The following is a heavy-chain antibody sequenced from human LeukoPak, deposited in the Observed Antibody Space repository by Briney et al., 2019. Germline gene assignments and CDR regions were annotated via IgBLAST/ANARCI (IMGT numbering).Heavy chain of an antibody. V-gene: IGHV3-21*01. CDR1: EFSFSITW. CDR2: ISSSSSYI. D-gene: IGHD3-22*01. Sequence: GGSLRLSCAASEFSFSITWMHWVRQPPGKGLEWVSSISSSSSYIYYADSVKGRFTISRDNAKNSLYLQMNSLRAEDTAVYYCARVSEYYDSSGYYYEGPLDYWGQGTLVTVSS. CDR3: ARVSEYYDSSGYYYEGPLDY. J-gene: IGHJ4*02.